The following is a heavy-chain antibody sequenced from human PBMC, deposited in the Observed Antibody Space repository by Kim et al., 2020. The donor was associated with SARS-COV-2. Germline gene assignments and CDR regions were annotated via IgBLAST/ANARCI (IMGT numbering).Heavy chain of an antibody. J-gene: IGHJ6*02. D-gene: IGHD3-10*01. V-gene: IGHV4-39*07. CDR1: GGSISSSSYY. CDR3: ASGYGMDV. CDR2: IYYSGST. Sequence: SETLSLTCTVSGGSISSSSYYWGWIRQPPGKGLEWIGSIYYSGSTYYNPSLKSRVTISVDTSKNQFSLKLSSVTAADTAVYYCASGYGMDVWGQGTTVTVSS.